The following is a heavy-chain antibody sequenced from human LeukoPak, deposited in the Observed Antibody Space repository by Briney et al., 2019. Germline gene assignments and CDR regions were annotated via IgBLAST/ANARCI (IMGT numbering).Heavy chain of an antibody. CDR2: VDHSGST. D-gene: IGHD4-11*01. CDR3: ARGRVSSSTWYSTYYYFFYMDF. V-gene: IGHV4-59*01. CDR1: DDSITMYY. Sequence: SETLSLTCTVSDDSITMYYWTWIRQPPGKGLEWIGYVDHSGSTKFNPSLNGRVSISRDTSNNFFSLRLRSVTAADTAVYFCARGRVSSSTWYSTYYYFFYMDFWGKGTTVTVSS. J-gene: IGHJ6*03.